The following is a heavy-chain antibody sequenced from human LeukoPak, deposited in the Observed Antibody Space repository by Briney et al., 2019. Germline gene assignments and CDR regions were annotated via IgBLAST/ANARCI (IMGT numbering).Heavy chain of an antibody. J-gene: IGHJ4*02. V-gene: IGHV3-53*01. CDR2: IYSGGST. CDR1: GFTVSSNY. CDR3: ARTSGYYDSSGYYPFDY. Sequence: GGCLRLSCAASGFTVSSNYMSWVRQAPGKGLEWVSVIYSGGSTYYADSVKGRFTISRDNSKNTLYLQMNSLRAEDTAVYYCARTSGYYDSSGYYPFDYWGQGTLVTVSS. D-gene: IGHD3-22*01.